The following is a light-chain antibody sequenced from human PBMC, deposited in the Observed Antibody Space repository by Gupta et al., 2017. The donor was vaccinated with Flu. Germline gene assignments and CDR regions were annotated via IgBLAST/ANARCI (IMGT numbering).Light chain of an antibody. Sequence: QSALTQPASLSGSPGQSITISCTGTNRDIGDYNHVSWYQQHPGKAPQLIIYEVNNRTAGLAARFSGSKAGNTASLTISGLQTEDEADYFCSSYAAGSTLLFGRGTKVTVL. J-gene: IGLJ3*02. CDR3: SSYAAGSTLL. CDR1: NRDIGDYNH. V-gene: IGLV2-14*01. CDR2: EVN.